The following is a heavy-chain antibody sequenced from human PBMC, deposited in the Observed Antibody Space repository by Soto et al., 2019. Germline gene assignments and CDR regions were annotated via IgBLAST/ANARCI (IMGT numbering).Heavy chain of an antibody. V-gene: IGHV4-30-2*01. CDR1: GGSISSGGYS. D-gene: IGHD4-17*01. J-gene: IGHJ2*01. Sequence: QLQLQESGSGLVKPSQTLSLTCAVSGGSISSGGYSWSWIRQPPGQGLEWIGYIYHSGSTYYNPSLKSRVTISVDRSKNQFSLKLSSVTAADTAVYYCARVRTVTTFDWYFDLWGRGTLVTVSS. CDR3: ARVRTVTTFDWYFDL. CDR2: IYHSGST.